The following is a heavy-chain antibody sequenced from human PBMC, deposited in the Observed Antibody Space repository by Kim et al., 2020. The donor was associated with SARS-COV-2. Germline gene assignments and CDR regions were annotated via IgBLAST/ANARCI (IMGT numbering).Heavy chain of an antibody. CDR2: IYYSGST. Sequence: SETLSLTCTVSGGSISSSSYYWGWIRQPPGKGLEWIGSIYYSGSTYYNPSLKSRVTISVDTSKNQFSLKLSSVTAADTAVYYCARRHNLDYDFWSGYYGIFDYWGQGTLVTVSS. CDR3: ARRHNLDYDFWSGYYGIFDY. J-gene: IGHJ4*02. D-gene: IGHD3-3*01. V-gene: IGHV4-39*01. CDR1: GGSISSSSYY.